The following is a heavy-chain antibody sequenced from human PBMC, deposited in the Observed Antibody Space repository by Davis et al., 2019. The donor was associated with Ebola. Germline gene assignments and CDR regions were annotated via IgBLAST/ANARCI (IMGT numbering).Heavy chain of an antibody. J-gene: IGHJ5*02. Sequence: GGSLRLSCAASGFTFSSYAMHWVRQAPGKGLEWVAVISYDGSNKYYADSVKGRFTISRDNSKNTLYLQMNSLRAEDTAVYYCARGIASIAARPYNWFDPWGQGTLVTVSS. CDR2: ISYDGSNK. D-gene: IGHD6-6*01. CDR1: GFTFSSYA. CDR3: ARGIASIAARPYNWFDP. V-gene: IGHV3-30-3*01.